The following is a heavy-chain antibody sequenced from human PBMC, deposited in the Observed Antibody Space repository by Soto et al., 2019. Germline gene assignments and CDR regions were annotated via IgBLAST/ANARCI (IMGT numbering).Heavy chain of an antibody. V-gene: IGHV3-23*01. CDR3: SKDKALGGSICYSE. D-gene: IGHD2-15*01. J-gene: IGHJ4*02. Sequence: EVHLLESGGGLVQPGGSLRLSFAASGFTLRNLPMCWVRQAPGKGLDWVSAIRGRGSTVNTYYGDSVKGCFTISRDDSKNTLYPEMNSLRVEDTAIFYCSKDKALGGSICYSEWGQGTLVTVYS. CDR1: GFTLRNLP. CDR2: IRGRGSTVNT.